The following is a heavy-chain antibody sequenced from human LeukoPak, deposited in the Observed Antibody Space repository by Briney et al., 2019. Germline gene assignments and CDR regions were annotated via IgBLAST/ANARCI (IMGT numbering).Heavy chain of an antibody. J-gene: IGHJ4*02. Sequence: GGSLRLSCAASGFTFSSYSMNWVRQAPGKGLEWVSSISSSSYIYYADSVKGRFTISRDNAKNSLYLQMNSLRAEDTAVYYCARIMTWELSLHVDNWGQGTLVTVSS. CDR1: GFTFSSYS. D-gene: IGHD3-16*02. V-gene: IGHV3-21*01. CDR2: ISSSSYI. CDR3: ARIMTWELSLHVDN.